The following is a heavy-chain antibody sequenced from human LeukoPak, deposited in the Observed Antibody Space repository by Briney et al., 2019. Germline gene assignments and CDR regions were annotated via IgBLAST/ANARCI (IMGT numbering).Heavy chain of an antibody. CDR3: ATSYSSSYDAFDI. V-gene: IGHV1-24*01. D-gene: IGHD6-13*01. CDR2: FDPEDGET. J-gene: IGHJ3*02. CDR1: GYTLTELS. Sequence: ASVKVSCKVSGYTLTELSMHWVRQAPGKGLEWMGGFDPEDGETIYAQEFQGRVTMTEDTSTDTAYMELSSLRSEDTAVYYCATSYSSSYDAFDIWGQGTMVTVSS.